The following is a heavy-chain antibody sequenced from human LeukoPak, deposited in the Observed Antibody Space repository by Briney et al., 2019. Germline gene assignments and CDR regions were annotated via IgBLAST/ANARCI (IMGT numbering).Heavy chain of an antibody. CDR2: IYTSEST. D-gene: IGHD5-12*01. CDR1: GGSISIGSYC. V-gene: IGHV4-61*02. Sequence: SETLSLTCTVSGGSISIGSYCWSWIRQPAGKGLGWILRIYTSESTNHNLSLKSRVTISVDTSKHQFSLKLSSVTGAGTAVYYCARDMGYSRYRSNFDYWDQGTLVSVSS. J-gene: IGHJ4*02. CDR3: ARDMGYSRYRSNFDY.